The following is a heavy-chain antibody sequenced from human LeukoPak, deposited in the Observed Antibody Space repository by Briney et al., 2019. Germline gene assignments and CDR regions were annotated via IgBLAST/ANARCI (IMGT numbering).Heavy chain of an antibody. Sequence: GGSLRLSCAASGFTFSSYGMHWVRQAPGKGLEWVAFIRYDGSNKYYADSVKGRFTISRDNSKNTLYLQMGSLRAEDMAVYYCARSDYYGSGSYSHFDYWGQGTLVTVSS. CDR2: IRYDGSNK. J-gene: IGHJ4*02. D-gene: IGHD3-10*01. CDR3: ARSDYYGSGSYSHFDY. V-gene: IGHV3-30*02. CDR1: GFTFSSYG.